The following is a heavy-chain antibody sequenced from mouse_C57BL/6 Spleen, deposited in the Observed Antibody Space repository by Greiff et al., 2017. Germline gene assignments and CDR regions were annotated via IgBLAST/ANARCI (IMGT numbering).Heavy chain of an antibody. V-gene: IGHV1-82*01. D-gene: IGHD2-4*01. Sequence: VQLKESGPELVKPGASVKISCKASGYAFSSSWMNWVKQRPGKGLEWIGRIYPGDGDTNYNGKFKGKATLTADKSSSTAYMQLSSLTSEDSAVYFCARDGYDYPWFAYWGQGTLVTVSA. CDR3: ARDGYDYPWFAY. J-gene: IGHJ3*01. CDR1: GYAFSSSW. CDR2: IYPGDGDT.